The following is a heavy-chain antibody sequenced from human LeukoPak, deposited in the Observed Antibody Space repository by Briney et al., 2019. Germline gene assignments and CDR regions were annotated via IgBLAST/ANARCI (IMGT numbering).Heavy chain of an antibody. CDR2: ISNNGGST. J-gene: IGHJ4*02. V-gene: IGHV3-64*04. CDR3: ARGRDSSGWYDI. CDR1: GFTFSNYA. D-gene: IGHD6-19*01. Sequence: GGSLRLSCSASGFTFSNYAMHWVRQAPGKGLEYVSSISNNGGSTYYADSVKVRFTISRDNTKNSLYLQMNSLRAEDTAVYFCARGRDSSGWYDIWGQGTLVTVSS.